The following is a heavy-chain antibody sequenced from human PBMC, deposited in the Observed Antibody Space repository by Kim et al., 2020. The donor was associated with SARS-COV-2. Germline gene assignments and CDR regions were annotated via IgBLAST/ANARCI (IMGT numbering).Heavy chain of an antibody. D-gene: IGHD3-9*01. CDR3: ARTLAYYDSLTGYHGYWYFDP. CDR1: GGSISSYY. V-gene: IGHV4-59*13. J-gene: IGHJ2*01. CDR2: IYYSGST. Sequence: SETLSLTCTVSGGSISSYYWSWIRQPPGKGLEWIGYIYYSGSTNYNPSLKSRVTISVDTSKNQFSLKLSSVTAADTAVYYCARTLAYYDSLTGYHGYWYFDPWGRGTLVTVSS.